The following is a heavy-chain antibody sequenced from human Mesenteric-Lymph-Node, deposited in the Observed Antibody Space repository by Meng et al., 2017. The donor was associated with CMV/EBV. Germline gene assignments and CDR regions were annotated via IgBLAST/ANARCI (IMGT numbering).Heavy chain of an antibody. V-gene: IGHV4-59*12. Sequence: SETLSLTCTVSGGSINSYYWSWIRQPPGKGLEWIGYMDYSGSTNYNPSLKSRVTISADTSKNQISLTLTSVTAADTAVYYCTRAKYYGDHLDSFDIWGQGTTVTVSS. D-gene: IGHD4-17*01. CDR3: TRAKYYGDHLDSFDI. J-gene: IGHJ3*02. CDR1: GGSINSYY. CDR2: MDYSGST.